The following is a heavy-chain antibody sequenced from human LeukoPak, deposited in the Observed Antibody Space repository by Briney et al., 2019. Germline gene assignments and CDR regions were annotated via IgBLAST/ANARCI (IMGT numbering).Heavy chain of an antibody. CDR3: ARVRYSYGPNWFDP. CDR2: MNPNSGNT. D-gene: IGHD5-18*01. J-gene: IGHJ5*02. Sequence: ASVKVSCKASGYTFTSYDINWVRQATGQGLEWMGWMNPNSGNTGYARKFQGRVTMTRNTSISTAYMELSSLRSEDTAVYYCARVRYSYGPNWFDPWGQGTLVTVSS. CDR1: GYTFTSYD. V-gene: IGHV1-8*01.